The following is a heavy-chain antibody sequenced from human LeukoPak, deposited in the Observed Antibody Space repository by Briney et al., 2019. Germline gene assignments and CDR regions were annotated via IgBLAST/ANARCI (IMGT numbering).Heavy chain of an antibody. Sequence: PSETLSLTCTVSGGSISSYYWSWIRQPPGKGLEWIGYIYYSGSTNYNPSLKSRVTISVDTSKNQFSLKLSSVTAADMAVYYCARGLVDTAMVTFFDYWGQGTLVTVSS. D-gene: IGHD5-18*01. CDR1: GGSISSYY. V-gene: IGHV4-59*08. CDR2: IYYSGST. CDR3: ARGLVDTAMVTFFDY. J-gene: IGHJ4*02.